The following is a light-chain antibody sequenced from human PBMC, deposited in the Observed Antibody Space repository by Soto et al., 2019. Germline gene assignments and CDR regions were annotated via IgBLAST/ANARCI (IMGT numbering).Light chain of an antibody. CDR3: QQSYTTPIT. J-gene: IGKJ5*01. CDR1: QTISSH. Sequence: DIQMPQSPSSLSASVGDRVIITCRASQTISSHLNWYRQKPGKAPNLLVYAASSLQSGVPSRFTGSGSGTDFTLTISSLQPEDFATYFCQQSYTTPITFGQGTRLENK. V-gene: IGKV1-39*01. CDR2: AAS.